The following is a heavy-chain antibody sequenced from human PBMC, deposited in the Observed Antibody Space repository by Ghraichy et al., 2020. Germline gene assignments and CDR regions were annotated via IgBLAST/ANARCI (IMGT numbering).Heavy chain of an antibody. V-gene: IGHV3-23*01. Sequence: GGSLRLSCAASGFTFNTYAMTWVRQAPGKGLEWVSGISNSGGTTYYADSVRGRFTISRDNSKNTLHLQMNSLRAEDTAMYYCAKDTKAIFGVTSSWGQGTLVTVSS. CDR3: AKDTKAIFGVTSS. D-gene: IGHD3-3*01. CDR2: ISNSGGTT. J-gene: IGHJ4*02. CDR1: GFTFNTYA.